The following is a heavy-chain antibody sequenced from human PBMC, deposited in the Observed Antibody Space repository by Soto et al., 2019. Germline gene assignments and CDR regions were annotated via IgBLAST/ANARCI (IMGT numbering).Heavy chain of an antibody. D-gene: IGHD3-10*01. CDR3: ARDTMVRGGNYYYGMDV. J-gene: IGHJ6*02. CDR2: IIPIFGTA. CDR1: GGTFSSYA. V-gene: IGHV1-69*13. Sequence: ASVKVSCKASGGTFSSYAISWVRQAPGQGLEWMGGIIPIFGTANYAQKFQGRVTITADESTSTAYMELSSLRSEDTAVYYCARDTMVRGGNYYYGMDVWGQGTTVTVSS.